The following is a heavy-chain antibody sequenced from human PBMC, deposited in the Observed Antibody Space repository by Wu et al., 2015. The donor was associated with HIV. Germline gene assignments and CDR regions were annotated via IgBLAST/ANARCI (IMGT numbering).Heavy chain of an antibody. V-gene: IGHV1-18*01. J-gene: IGHJ3*02. D-gene: IGHD2-15*01. CDR3: ARLGYCSGVPATGRXLDI. Sequence: QVQLVQSGAEVKKPGASVKVSCMASGYTFFSYGISWVRQAPGQGLEWMGWISTYNGNTHYAQKLQGRVTMTTDTSTSTAYMELRSLRSDDTAVYYXARLGYCSGVPATGRXLDIVGPRDNVTVSS. CDR1: GYTFFSYG. CDR2: ISTYNGNT.